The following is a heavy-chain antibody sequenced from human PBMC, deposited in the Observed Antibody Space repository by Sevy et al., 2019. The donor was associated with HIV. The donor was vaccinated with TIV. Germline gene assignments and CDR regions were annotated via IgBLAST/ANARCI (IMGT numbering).Heavy chain of an antibody. CDR2: ISGSGGST. J-gene: IGHJ4*02. CDR1: GFTFSNHA. Sequence: GGSLRLSCAVSGFTFSNHAMSWVRQAPGKGLEWVSGISGSGGSTHFADSVKGRFTISRDNSKNTRYLQMKSLRAEDTAVYYCAKDSEHSGVNYFDCWGQGTLVTVSS. D-gene: IGHD2-21*01. CDR3: AKDSEHSGVNYFDC. V-gene: IGHV3-23*01.